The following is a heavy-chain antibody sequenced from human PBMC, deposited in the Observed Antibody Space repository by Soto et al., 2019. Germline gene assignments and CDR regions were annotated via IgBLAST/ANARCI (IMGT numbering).Heavy chain of an antibody. Sequence: ASVKVSCKAAGYTFTSFDINWVRQAPGQGLEWMGWINANNGNTKYSLKFQGRVTITRNTSASTAYMELSSLRSEDTAVYYCARYSSGVDYWGQGTLVTVSS. V-gene: IGHV1-3*01. J-gene: IGHJ4*02. CDR1: GYTFTSFD. D-gene: IGHD6-19*01. CDR3: ARYSSGVDY. CDR2: INANNGNT.